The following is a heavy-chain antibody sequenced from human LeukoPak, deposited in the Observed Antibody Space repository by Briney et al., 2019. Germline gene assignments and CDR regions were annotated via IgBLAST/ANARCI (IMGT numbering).Heavy chain of an antibody. CDR2: ISWNSGSI. Sequence: HPGGSLRLSCAASGFTFDDYAMHWVRQAPGKGLEWVSGISWNSGSIGYADSVKGRFTISRDNAKNSLYLQMNSLRAEDTALYYCAKDMGEVGAVDYWGQGTLVTVSS. CDR3: AKDMGEVGAVDY. D-gene: IGHD1-26*01. V-gene: IGHV3-9*01. CDR1: GFTFDDYA. J-gene: IGHJ4*02.